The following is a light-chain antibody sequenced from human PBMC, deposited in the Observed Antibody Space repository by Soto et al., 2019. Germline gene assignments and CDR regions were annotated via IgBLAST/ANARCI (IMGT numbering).Light chain of an antibody. CDR3: QQYYRTPYT. J-gene: IGKJ2*01. Sequence: DIVMTQSPDSLTVSLGERATFNCKSSQNILYSSNNKNYLAWYQQKPGQPPKLLIYWASTRQYGVPERFRGSGSGTDFTLTISSLQAEDVAVYYCQQYYRTPYTFGQGTKLEIK. CDR2: WAS. V-gene: IGKV4-1*01. CDR1: QNILYSSNNKNY.